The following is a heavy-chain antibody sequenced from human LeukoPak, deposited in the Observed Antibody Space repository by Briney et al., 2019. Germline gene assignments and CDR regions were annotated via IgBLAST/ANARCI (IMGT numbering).Heavy chain of an antibody. CDR3: ARLLGVRDY. Sequence: PGGSLRLSCAASGFTFSSYEMTWVRRAPGKVLEWVSYITSSGGTIYYADSVKGRFTISRDNAKNSLYLQMNSLRAEDTAVYYCARLLGVRDYWGQGTLVTVSS. J-gene: IGHJ4*02. V-gene: IGHV3-48*03. CDR2: ITSSGGTI. D-gene: IGHD1-26*01. CDR1: GFTFSSYE.